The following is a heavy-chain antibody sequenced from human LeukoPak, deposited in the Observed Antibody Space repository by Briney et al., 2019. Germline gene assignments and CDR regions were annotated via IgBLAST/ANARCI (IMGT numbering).Heavy chain of an antibody. CDR1: GGSIGSYY. CDR2: IYSSGSI. CDR3: ARQFEF. J-gene: IGHJ4*02. Sequence: EASETLSLTCTVFGGSIGSYYWVWVRQPPGKGLEWIGLIYSSGSIKYNPSLKSRLTISLDTSNNQISLKLTSVTAADTAIYYCARQFEFWGQGTLVTVSS. V-gene: IGHV4-59*08.